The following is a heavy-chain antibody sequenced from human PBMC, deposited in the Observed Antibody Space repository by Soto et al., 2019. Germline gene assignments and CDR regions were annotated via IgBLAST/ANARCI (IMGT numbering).Heavy chain of an antibody. V-gene: IGHV3-48*01. CDR3: ARHSGYYDY. CDR2: ISSSSSTI. CDR1: GFTFSSYS. D-gene: IGHD3-22*01. J-gene: IGHJ4*02. Sequence: EVQLVESGGGLVQPGGSLRLSCAASGFTFSSYSMNWLRQAPAKGLERVSYISSSSSTIYYADSVKGEFTISRDNAKNSLYLQMNSLRAEETAVYYCARHSGYYDYWGEGTVVAVSS.